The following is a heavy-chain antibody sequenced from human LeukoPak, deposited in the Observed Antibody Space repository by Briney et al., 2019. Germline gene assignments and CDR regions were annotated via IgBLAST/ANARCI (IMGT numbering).Heavy chain of an antibody. Sequence: SETLSLTCAVYGGSFGGYYWSWIRQPPGKGLEWIGEINHSGSTNYNPSLKSRVTISVDTSKNQFSLKLSSVTAADTAVYYCARPVSGSGGWYYNYWGQGTLVTVSS. V-gene: IGHV4-34*01. CDR1: GGSFGGYY. J-gene: IGHJ4*02. D-gene: IGHD6-19*01. CDR2: INHSGST. CDR3: ARPVSGSGGWYYNY.